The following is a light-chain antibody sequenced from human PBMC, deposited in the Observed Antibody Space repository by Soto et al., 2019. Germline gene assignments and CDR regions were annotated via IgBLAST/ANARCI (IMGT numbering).Light chain of an antibody. CDR1: QYINTR. V-gene: IGKV3-11*01. CDR2: QTS. CDR3: HQRQSWPRT. J-gene: IGKJ1*01. Sequence: EILMTPSAAILPSITGYRLTLSCMASQYINTRLAWYQHRPGQAPRLLIYQTSLRAAGIPARFSASGSGTDFTLTISDVQPEDFALYYCHQRQSWPRTFGQGTKVDIK.